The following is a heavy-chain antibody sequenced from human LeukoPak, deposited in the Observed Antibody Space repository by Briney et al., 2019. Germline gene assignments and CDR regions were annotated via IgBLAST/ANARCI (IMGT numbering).Heavy chain of an antibody. V-gene: IGHV4-30-4*07. Sequence: KPSQTLSLTCTVSGGSISSASYYWSWIRQPPGKGLEWIVYIYYSGSTYYNPSLKSRVTISVDTSKNQFSLKLSSVTAADTAVYYCARYFVEQWELRVGYYFDYWGQGTLVTVSS. D-gene: IGHD1-26*01. J-gene: IGHJ4*02. CDR2: IYYSGST. CDR1: GGSISSASYY. CDR3: ARYFVEQWELRVGYYFDY.